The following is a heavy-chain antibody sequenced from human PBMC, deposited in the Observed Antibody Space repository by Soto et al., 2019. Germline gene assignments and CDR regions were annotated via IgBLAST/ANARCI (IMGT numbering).Heavy chain of an antibody. D-gene: IGHD3-22*01. CDR1: GGTFSSYA. CDR3: ARVSGYXSGYYYENYYYYYGMDV. CDR2: IIPIFCTA. V-gene: IGHV1-69*13. Sequence: SVKVSCKASGGTFSSYAISWVRQAPGQGLEWMGGIIPIFCTANYAQKFQGRVTITADESTSTAYMELSSLRSEDTAVYYCARVSGYXSGYYYENYYYYYGMDVWGQGTTVTVSS. J-gene: IGHJ6*02.